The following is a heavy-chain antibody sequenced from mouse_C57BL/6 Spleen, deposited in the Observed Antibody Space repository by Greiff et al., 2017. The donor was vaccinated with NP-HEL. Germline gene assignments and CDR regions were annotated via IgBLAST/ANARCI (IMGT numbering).Heavy chain of an antibody. D-gene: IGHD1-2*01. CDR3: AILRGDGEDY. Sequence: EVQVVESGGDLVKPGGSLKLSCAASGFTFSSYGMSWVRQTPDKRLEWVATISSGGSYTYYPDSVKGRFTISRDNAKNTLYLQMSSLKSEDTAMYYCAILRGDGEDYWGQGTTLTVSS. V-gene: IGHV5-6*01. CDR1: GFTFSSYG. J-gene: IGHJ2*01. CDR2: ISSGGSYT.